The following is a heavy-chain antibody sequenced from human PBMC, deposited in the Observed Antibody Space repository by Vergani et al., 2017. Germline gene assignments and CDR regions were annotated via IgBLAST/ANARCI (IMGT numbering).Heavy chain of an antibody. V-gene: IGHV4-38-2*01. J-gene: IGHJ4*02. CDR1: GYSVGSGYY. CDR2: VHRNGNT. CDR3: ARQDPYGSAHVDF. Sequence: QVDLQESGPGLVKSSETLSLNCAVSGYSVGSGYYWGWIRQPPGRGLEWIGCVHRNGNTYYTSSLRSRATLSRDPSKNQFSLRLTSVTAADTAGYYCARQDPYGSAHVDFWGRGVLVTVSA. D-gene: IGHD3-10*01.